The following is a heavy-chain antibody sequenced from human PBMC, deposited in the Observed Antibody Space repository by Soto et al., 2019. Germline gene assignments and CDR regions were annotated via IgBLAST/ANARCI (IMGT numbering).Heavy chain of an antibody. CDR1: GYTFTSYG. D-gene: IGHD4-17*01. V-gene: IGHV1-18*01. CDR3: ARVRSGTTVTTLEYNWFDP. J-gene: IGHJ5*02. Sequence: ASVKVSCKASGYTFTSYGISWVRQAPGQGLEWMGWISAYNGNTNYAQKLQGRVTMTTDTSTSTAYMELRSLRSDDTAVYYWARVRSGTTVTTLEYNWFDPWGQGTLVTVSS. CDR2: ISAYNGNT.